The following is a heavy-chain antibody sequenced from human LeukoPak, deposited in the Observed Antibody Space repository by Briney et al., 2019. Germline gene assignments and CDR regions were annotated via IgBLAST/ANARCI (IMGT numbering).Heavy chain of an antibody. J-gene: IGHJ4*02. Sequence: RGASVKVSCKASGYTFTSYGISWVRQAPGQGLEWMGWISAYNGNTNYAQKLQGRVTMTTDTSTSTAYMELRSLRSDDTAVYYCARFDKGWGYSYGPNDYFDYWGQGTLVTVSS. D-gene: IGHD5-18*01. CDR2: ISAYNGNT. CDR3: ARFDKGWGYSYGPNDYFDY. V-gene: IGHV1-18*01. CDR1: GYTFTSYG.